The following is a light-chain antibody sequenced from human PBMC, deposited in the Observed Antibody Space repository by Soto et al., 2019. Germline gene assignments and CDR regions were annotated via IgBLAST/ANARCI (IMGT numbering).Light chain of an antibody. J-gene: IGLJ3*02. V-gene: IGLV1-40*01. CDR2: GNS. CDR1: SSNIGAGYD. Sequence: QSVLTQPPSVSGAPGQRVTLSCTESSSNIGAGYDVHWYQQPPGTAPKLLIYGNSNRPSGVPDRFSGSKSGTSATLAITGLQAEDEADYYCQSYDSSLSGWVFGGGTKLTVL. CDR3: QSYDSSLSGWV.